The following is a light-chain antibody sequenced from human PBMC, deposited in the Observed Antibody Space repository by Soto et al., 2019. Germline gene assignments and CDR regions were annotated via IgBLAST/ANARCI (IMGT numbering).Light chain of an antibody. J-gene: IGLJ2*01. V-gene: IGLV2-14*01. Sequence: QSALTQPASVSGSPGQSITISCTGTSSDVGSYNYVSWYQQHPGKVPKLMIYEVSNRPSGVSNRFSGSKSGNTASLTISGLQAEDEADYYCSSYTSSSPVVFGGGTKVTVL. CDR1: SSDVGSYNY. CDR3: SSYTSSSPVV. CDR2: EVS.